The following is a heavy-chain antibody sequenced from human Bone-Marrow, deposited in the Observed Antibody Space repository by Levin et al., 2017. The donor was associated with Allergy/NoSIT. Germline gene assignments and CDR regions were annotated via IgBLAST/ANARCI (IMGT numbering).Heavy chain of an antibody. CDR3: ARTVTRYFDY. D-gene: IGHD2-21*02. CDR1: GFTFSNYN. J-gene: IGHJ4*02. Sequence: GGSLRLSCAASGFTFSNYNMNWVRQAPGKGLEWVSYISSSSGTKFYADSVQGRFTISRDNAKSSLYLQVNSLRDEDTAVYYCARTVTRYFDYWGQGTLVTVSS. V-gene: IGHV3-48*02. CDR2: ISSSSGTK.